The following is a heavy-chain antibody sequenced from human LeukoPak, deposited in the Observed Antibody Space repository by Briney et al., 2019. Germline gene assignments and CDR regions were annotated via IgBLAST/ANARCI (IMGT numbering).Heavy chain of an antibody. D-gene: IGHD3-16*01. Sequence: GGSLRLSCAASGFTFSDYTMNWVRQAPGKGLEWVSGINGGGGYTYYADSVKGRFTISRDNFKNTLYLQMNSLRAEDTALYFCARRFTYYFDYWGQGTLVTVSS. CDR3: ARRFTYYFDY. J-gene: IGHJ4*02. CDR1: GFTFSDYT. V-gene: IGHV3-23*01. CDR2: INGGGGYT.